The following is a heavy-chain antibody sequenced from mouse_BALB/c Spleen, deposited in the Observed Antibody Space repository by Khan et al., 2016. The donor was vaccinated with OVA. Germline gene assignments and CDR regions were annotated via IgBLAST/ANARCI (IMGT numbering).Heavy chain of an antibody. D-gene: IGHD2-13*01. CDR1: GYTFTSYY. J-gene: IGHJ3*01. CDR3: TRSAYGDPFAY. V-gene: IGHV1S81*02. Sequence: QVQLQQSGAELVKPGTSVKLSCKASGYTFTSYYMYWVKKRPGQGLEWIGGINPSNGGTIFNEKFKNKATLTVDKSSSTAYMQVSSLTSEDSVVYYCTRSAYGDPFAYWGQGTLVTVSA. CDR2: INPSNGGT.